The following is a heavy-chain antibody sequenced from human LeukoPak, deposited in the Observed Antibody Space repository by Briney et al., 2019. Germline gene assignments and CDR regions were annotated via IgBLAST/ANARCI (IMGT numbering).Heavy chain of an antibody. V-gene: IGHV1-69*13. J-gene: IGHJ6*04. D-gene: IGHD5-12*01. Sequence: GASVKVSCKASGGTFSSYAISWVRQAPGQGLEWMGGIIPIFGTANYAQKFQGRVTITADESTSTAYMELSSLRSKDTAVYYCVRVREGQWLRSKAYYYGMDVWGKGTTVTVSS. CDR3: VRVREGQWLRSKAYYYGMDV. CDR1: GGTFSSYA. CDR2: IIPIFGTA.